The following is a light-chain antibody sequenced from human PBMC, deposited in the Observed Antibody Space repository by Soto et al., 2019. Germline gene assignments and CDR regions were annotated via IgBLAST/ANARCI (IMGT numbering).Light chain of an antibody. Sequence: EIVLTQSPGTLSLSPGERATLSCRASQSVSSNYLAWYQQKPGQAPRLLIYGASSRATGIPDRFSGSGSGTDFTLSISRLESEDFAVYYCQQYGSSPRTFXQGTKVDIK. V-gene: IGKV3-20*01. CDR1: QSVSSNY. CDR3: QQYGSSPRT. J-gene: IGKJ1*01. CDR2: GAS.